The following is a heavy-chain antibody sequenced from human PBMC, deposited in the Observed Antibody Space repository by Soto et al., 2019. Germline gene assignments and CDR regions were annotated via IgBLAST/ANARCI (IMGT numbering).Heavy chain of an antibody. CDR3: ARDPGISSMVREQIFDY. V-gene: IGHV1-46*01. CDR1: GYTFTSYY. Sequence: GASVKVSCKASGYTFTSYYMHWVRQAPGQGLEWMGIINPSGGSTSYAQKFQGRVTMTTDTSTSTAYMELRSLRSDDTAVYYCARDPGISSMVREQIFDYWGQGTLVTVSS. D-gene: IGHD3-10*01. CDR2: INPSGGST. J-gene: IGHJ4*02.